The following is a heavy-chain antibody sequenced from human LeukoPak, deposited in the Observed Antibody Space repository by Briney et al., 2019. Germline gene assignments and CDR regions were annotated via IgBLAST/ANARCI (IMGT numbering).Heavy chain of an antibody. CDR2: IYPGDSDT. J-gene: IGHJ3*02. CDR3: ARIARDGYILDAFDI. V-gene: IGHV5-51*01. Sequence: GESLKISCKGSGSRFTSYWIGGGRQMPGKGLEGMGIIYPGDSDTSYSPSFPGQVTISADKSISTAYLQWSSLKASDTAMYYCARIARDGYILDAFDIWGQGTMVTVSS. CDR1: GSRFTSYW. D-gene: IGHD5-24*01.